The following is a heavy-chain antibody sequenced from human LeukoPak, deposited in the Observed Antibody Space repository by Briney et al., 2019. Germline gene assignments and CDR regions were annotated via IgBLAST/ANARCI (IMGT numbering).Heavy chain of an antibody. CDR1: GYTLTSYG. V-gene: IGHV1-18*01. J-gene: IGHJ4*02. D-gene: IGHD3-22*01. CDR3: ARDRYYDSSGYYYSHAGRHYFDY. Sequence: ASVKVSCKASGYTLTSYGISWVRQAPGQGLEWMGWISAYNGNTNYAQKLQGRVTMTTDTSTSTAYMELRSLRSDDTAVYYCARDRYYDSSGYYYSHAGRHYFDYWGQGTLVTVSS. CDR2: ISAYNGNT.